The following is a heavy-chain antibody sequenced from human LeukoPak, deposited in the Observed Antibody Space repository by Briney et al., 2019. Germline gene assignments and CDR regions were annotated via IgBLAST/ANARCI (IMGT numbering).Heavy chain of an antibody. D-gene: IGHD3-22*01. CDR3: ARAEAQDYYDSSGYFDY. J-gene: IGHJ4*02. V-gene: IGHV3-30*03. Sequence: GGSLRLSCAASGFTFSSYGMHWVRQAPGEGLKWVAVISYGGGDKYFADSVKGRFTISRDNAKNSLYLQMNSLRAEDTAVYYCARAEAQDYYDSSGYFDYWGQGTLVTVSP. CDR2: ISYGGGDK. CDR1: GFTFSSYG.